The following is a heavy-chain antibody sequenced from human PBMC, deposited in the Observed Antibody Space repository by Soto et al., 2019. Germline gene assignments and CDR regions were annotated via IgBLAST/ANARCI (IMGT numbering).Heavy chain of an antibody. Sequence: PSETLSLTCAVSGGSFSGYYWSWIRQPPGKGLEWIGEINHSGSTNQNPSLKSRVTISGDTSKNQFSLKLSSVTAADTAVYYCAGQVGVVVPAAMTDYYYYYGMDVWGQGTTVTVSS. CDR1: GGSFSGYY. J-gene: IGHJ6*02. CDR2: INHSGST. V-gene: IGHV4-34*01. CDR3: AGQVGVVVPAAMTDYYYYYGMDV. D-gene: IGHD2-2*01.